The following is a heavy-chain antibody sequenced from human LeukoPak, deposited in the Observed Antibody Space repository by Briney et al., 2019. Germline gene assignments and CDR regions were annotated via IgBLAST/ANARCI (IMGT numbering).Heavy chain of an antibody. CDR1: GGSFSGYY. Sequence: PSETLSLTCAVYGGSFSGYYWSWIRQPPGKGLEWIGEINHNGSTNYNPSLKSRVTISVDTSKNQFSLKLSSVTAADTAVYYCARTPRRRVTTLYYYYMDVWGKGTTVTISS. J-gene: IGHJ6*03. CDR2: INHNGST. V-gene: IGHV4-34*01. CDR3: ARTPRRRVTTLYYYYMDV. D-gene: IGHD4-17*01.